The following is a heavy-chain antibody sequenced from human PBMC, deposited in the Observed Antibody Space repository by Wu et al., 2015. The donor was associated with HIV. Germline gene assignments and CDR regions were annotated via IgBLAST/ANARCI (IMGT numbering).Heavy chain of an antibody. CDR1: GGTLSSYE. Sequence: QVQLVQSGAEVKKPGSSVKVSCKASGGTLSSYEISWVRQAPGQGLEWMGGIIPMFGTLNYAQKFKGRVTITADESTSTGYMELSSLRSEDTAVYYCARGVVRERKFDPWGQGNPGHRLL. D-gene: IGHD2-15*01. V-gene: IGHV1-69*12. CDR2: IIPMFGTL. CDR3: ARGVVRERKFDP. J-gene: IGHJ5*02.